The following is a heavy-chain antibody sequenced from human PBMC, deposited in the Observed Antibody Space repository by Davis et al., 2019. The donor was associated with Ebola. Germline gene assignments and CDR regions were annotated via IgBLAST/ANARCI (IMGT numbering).Heavy chain of an antibody. CDR2: IRLNSGGT. J-gene: IGHJ4*02. D-gene: IGHD1-26*01. CDR1: GFTFTDYY. CDR3: ARDLSGDNILCPDY. V-gene: IGHV1-2*02. Sequence: ASVKVSCKASGFTFTDYYIHWVRQAPRQGLEWMGWIRLNSGGTTYAQRFQDRVTMTRDTSISTAYMELNSLTSDDTAVYYCARDLSGDNILCPDYWGQGTLVTVSS.